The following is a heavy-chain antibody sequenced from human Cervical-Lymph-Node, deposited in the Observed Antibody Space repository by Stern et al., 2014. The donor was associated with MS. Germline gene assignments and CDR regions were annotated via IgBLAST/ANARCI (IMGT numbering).Heavy chain of an antibody. CDR3: ARILYDGAYRGDY. CDR1: GFSLSNARMG. Sequence: QVTLRESGPVLVKPTETLMLTCTVSGFSLSNARMGVSWIRQPPGKALEWLAHIYSNGEKSYSTSLKSKLTISKDTSKSQVVLTMTNMDPVDTATYFCARILYDGAYRGDYWGQGTLVTVSS. V-gene: IGHV2-26*01. CDR2: IYSNGEK. J-gene: IGHJ4*02. D-gene: IGHD3-10*01.